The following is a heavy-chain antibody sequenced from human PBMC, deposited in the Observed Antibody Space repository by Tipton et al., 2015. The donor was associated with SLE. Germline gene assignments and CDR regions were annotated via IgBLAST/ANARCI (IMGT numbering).Heavy chain of an antibody. J-gene: IGHJ4*02. V-gene: IGHV4-30-2*01. CDR1: GGSISSGSYY. D-gene: IGHD1-26*01. CDR2: IYHSGST. Sequence: TLSLTCTVSGGSISSGSYYWSWIRQPPGKGLEWIGYIYHSGSTYYNPSLKSRVTISVDTSKNQFSLKLSSVTAADTAVYYCARDRVGAAGDYWGQGTLVTVSS. CDR3: ARDRVGAAGDY.